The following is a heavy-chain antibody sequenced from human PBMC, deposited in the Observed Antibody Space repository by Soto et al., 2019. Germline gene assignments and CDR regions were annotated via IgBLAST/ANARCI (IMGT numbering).Heavy chain of an antibody. D-gene: IGHD6-6*01. Sequence: QVHLVQSGAEVKKPGASVKVSCKASNETLTTYGISWVRQAPGQGLEWMGWVSGYNGDSSSAQKFQDRVIMTADTSTNTAYMELRSLTPDASAVYFCARDSSSSGYYYGMDVWGQGTTVTVSS. CDR3: ARDSSSSGYYYGMDV. V-gene: IGHV1-18*01. CDR1: NETLTTYG. J-gene: IGHJ6*02. CDR2: VSGYNGDS.